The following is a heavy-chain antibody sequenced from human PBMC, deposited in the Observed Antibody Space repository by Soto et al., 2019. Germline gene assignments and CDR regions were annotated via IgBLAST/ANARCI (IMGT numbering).Heavy chain of an antibody. CDR3: ARGFRRSLSQFGHDFDI. D-gene: IGHD3-16*01. V-gene: IGHV1-69*13. CDR2: IIPIFGTA. J-gene: IGHJ3*02. CDR1: GGTFSSYA. Sequence: SVKVSCKASGGTFSSYAISWVRQAPGQGLEWMGGIIPIFGTANYAQKFQGRVTITADESTSTAYMELSSLRSEDTAVYYCARGFRRSLSQFGHDFDIWGQGTMVTVSS.